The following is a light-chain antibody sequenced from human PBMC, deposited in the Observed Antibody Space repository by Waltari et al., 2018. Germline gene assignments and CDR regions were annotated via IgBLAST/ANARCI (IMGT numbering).Light chain of an antibody. Sequence: QSALTQPPSASGSPGQSVTISCTGTSSDVGGYHYVSWYQHHPGKAPKFMIYEVSKRPSGVPDRFSGSKSGNTAPLTVSGLQAEDEADYYCSSYAGSNTWVFGGGTKLTVL. CDR2: EVS. CDR3: SSYAGSNTWV. J-gene: IGLJ3*02. V-gene: IGLV2-8*01. CDR1: SSDVGGYHY.